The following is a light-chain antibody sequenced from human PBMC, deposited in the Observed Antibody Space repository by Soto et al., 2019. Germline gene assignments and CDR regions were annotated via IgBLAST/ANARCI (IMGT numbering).Light chain of an antibody. Sequence: QYALAQPASVSGSPGQSITISCTGTSSDVGAYDFVSWYQQHPDKAHKLMIYEVSNRPSGVSYRFSGSKSVNTATLTISGLQAEDEADYYCSSYTTSSTRVFGTGTKVTVL. CDR3: SSYTTSSTRV. V-gene: IGLV2-14*03. CDR2: EVS. CDR1: SSDVGAYDF. J-gene: IGLJ1*01.